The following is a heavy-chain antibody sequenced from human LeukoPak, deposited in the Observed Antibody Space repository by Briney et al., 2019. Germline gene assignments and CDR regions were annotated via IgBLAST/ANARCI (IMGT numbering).Heavy chain of an antibody. J-gene: IGHJ4*02. CDR3: ARLGDSSSRLYYFDY. Sequence: SETLSLTCTVSGGSISSYYWSWIRQPPGKGLEWIGYFHYSGSTNYNPSLKGRVTISVDTSENQFSLKLSSVTAADTAVYYCARLGDSSSRLYYFDYWGQGTLVTVSS. CDR2: FHYSGST. CDR1: GGSISSYY. D-gene: IGHD6-6*01. V-gene: IGHV4-59*08.